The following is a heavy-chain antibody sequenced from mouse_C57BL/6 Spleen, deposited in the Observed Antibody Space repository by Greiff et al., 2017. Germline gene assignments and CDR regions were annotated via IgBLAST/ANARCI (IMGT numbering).Heavy chain of an antibody. J-gene: IGHJ2*01. CDR3: ASYGYDGGVDY. Sequence: VQLQQPGAELVKPGASVKLSCKASGYTFTCYWMHWVKQRPGQGLEWIGMIHPNSGSTNYNEKFKSKATLTVDKSSSTAYMQLSSLTSEDSAVYYCASYGYDGGVDYWGQGTTLTVSS. CDR2: IHPNSGST. D-gene: IGHD2-2*01. V-gene: IGHV1-64*01. CDR1: GYTFTCYW.